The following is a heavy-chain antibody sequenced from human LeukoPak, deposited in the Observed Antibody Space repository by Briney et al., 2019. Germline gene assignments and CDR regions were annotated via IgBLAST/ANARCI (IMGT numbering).Heavy chain of an antibody. CDR1: EFTFSNYA. Sequence: GGSLRLSCAASEFTFSNYAVHWVRQAPGKGLQWVAVISYDGNTIHYADSVKGRFTISRDNSKNTLYLQMNSLRAEDTAVYYCARDGSSGCSDYWGQGTLVTVSS. J-gene: IGHJ4*02. D-gene: IGHD6-19*01. CDR2: ISYDGNTI. CDR3: ARDGSSGCSDY. V-gene: IGHV3-30-3*01.